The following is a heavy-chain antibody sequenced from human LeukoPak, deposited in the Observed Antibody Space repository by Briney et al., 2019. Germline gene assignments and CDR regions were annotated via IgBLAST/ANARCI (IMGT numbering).Heavy chain of an antibody. D-gene: IGHD3-10*01. V-gene: IGHV3-30-3*01. CDR2: ISYDGSNK. J-gene: IGHJ4*02. Sequence: GGSLRLSCAASGFTFSSYAMHWVRQAPGKGLEWVAVISYDGSNKYYADSVKGRFTISRDNSKNTLYLQMNSLRAEDTAVYYCAREDSYYYGSGSYPFDYWGQGTLVTVSS. CDR3: AREDSYYYGSGSYPFDY. CDR1: GFTFSSYA.